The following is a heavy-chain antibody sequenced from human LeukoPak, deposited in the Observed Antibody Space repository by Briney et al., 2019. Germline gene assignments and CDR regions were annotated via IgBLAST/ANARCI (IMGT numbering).Heavy chain of an antibody. J-gene: IGHJ4*02. CDR1: GYTFTGYY. Sequence: ASVKVSCKASGYTFTGYYMHWVRQAPGQGREGMGWINPNSGGTNYAQKCQGRVTMTRDTSISTAYMELSRLRSDDTAVYYCARISDYGDYRLFDYWGQGTLVTVSS. CDR2: INPNSGGT. V-gene: IGHV1-2*02. CDR3: ARISDYGDYRLFDY. D-gene: IGHD4-17*01.